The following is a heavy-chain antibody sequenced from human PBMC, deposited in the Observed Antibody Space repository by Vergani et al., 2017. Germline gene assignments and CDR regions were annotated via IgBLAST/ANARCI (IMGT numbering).Heavy chain of an antibody. J-gene: IGHJ6*02. Sequence: QVQLQESGPGLVKPSQTLSLTCTVSGGSISSGSYYWSWIRQPAGKGLEWIGRIYTSGSTNYNPSLKSRVTISVDTSKNQFSLKLSSVTAADTAAYYCARDLLYYDSSGYSYYYGMDVWGQGTTVTVSS. CDR3: ARDLLYYDSSGYSYYYGMDV. CDR1: GGSISSGSYY. V-gene: IGHV4-61*02. D-gene: IGHD3-22*01. CDR2: IYTSGST.